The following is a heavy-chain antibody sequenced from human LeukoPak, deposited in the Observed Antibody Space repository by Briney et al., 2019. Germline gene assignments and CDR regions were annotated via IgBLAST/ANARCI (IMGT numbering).Heavy chain of an antibody. D-gene: IGHD3-3*01. Sequence: SETLSLTCTVSGGSISSYYWSWIRQPPGKGLEWIGYIYYSGRTNYNPSLKSRVTISVDTSKNQFSLTLSSVTAADTAVYYCARGAIFLDYWGQGTLVTVSS. J-gene: IGHJ4*02. CDR2: IYYSGRT. V-gene: IGHV4-59*01. CDR1: GGSISSYY. CDR3: ARGAIFLDY.